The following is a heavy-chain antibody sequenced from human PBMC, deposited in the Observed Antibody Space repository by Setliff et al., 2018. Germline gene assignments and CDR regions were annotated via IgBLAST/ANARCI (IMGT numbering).Heavy chain of an antibody. D-gene: IGHD3-3*01. CDR1: GGSISSHY. Sequence: LSLTCTVSGGSISSHYWSWIRQPPGKGLEWIGSIYYSGSTNYNPSLKSRVTISVDTSKNQFSLKLSSVTAADTAVYYCARGKTFFGAFIRAFDIWGQGRMVTVSS. CDR2: IYYSGST. J-gene: IGHJ3*02. V-gene: IGHV4-59*11. CDR3: ARGKTFFGAFIRAFDI.